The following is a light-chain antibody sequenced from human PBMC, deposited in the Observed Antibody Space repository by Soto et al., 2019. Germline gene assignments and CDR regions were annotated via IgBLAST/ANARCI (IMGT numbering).Light chain of an antibody. Sequence: DIQMTQSPSSVSASVGDRVTITCRASQGISSWLDWYQQKPGKAHXLLIYAASSLKSGVPSRFSGSGSGTDFTLTISSLQPEDFATYYCQQANSLPLTFGGGTKV. J-gene: IGKJ4*01. CDR2: AAS. V-gene: IGKV1D-12*01. CDR3: QQANSLPLT. CDR1: QGISSW.